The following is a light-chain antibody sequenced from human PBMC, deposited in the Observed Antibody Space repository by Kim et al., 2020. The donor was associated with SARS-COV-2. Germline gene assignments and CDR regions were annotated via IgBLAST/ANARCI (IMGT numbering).Light chain of an antibody. CDR3: QAWDSSTAV. Sequence: SYELTQPPSVSVSPGQTASITCSGQELGHKYVSWYQQRAGQSPLQVIYQDSKRPSGIPERFSGSNSGNTATLIISEPQAADEADYYCQAWDSSTAVFGGGTQLTVL. CDR2: QDS. CDR1: ELGHKY. V-gene: IGLV3-1*01. J-gene: IGLJ2*01.